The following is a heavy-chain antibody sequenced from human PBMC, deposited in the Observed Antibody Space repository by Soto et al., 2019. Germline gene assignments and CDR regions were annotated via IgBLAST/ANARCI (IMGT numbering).Heavy chain of an antibody. D-gene: IGHD3-3*01. J-gene: IGHJ3*02. CDR3: AKGSLGYYDFWSGYYDI. Sequence: EVQLVESGGGLVQPGRSLRLSCAASGFTFDDYAMHWVRQAPGKGLEWVPGISWNSGSIGYADSVKGRFTISRDNAKNSLYLQMNSLRAEDTALYYCAKGSLGYYDFWSGYYDIWGQGTMVTVSS. CDR1: GFTFDDYA. CDR2: ISWNSGSI. V-gene: IGHV3-9*01.